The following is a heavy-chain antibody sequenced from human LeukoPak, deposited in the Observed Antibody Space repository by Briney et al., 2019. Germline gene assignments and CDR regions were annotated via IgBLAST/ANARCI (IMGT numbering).Heavy chain of an antibody. Sequence: SETLSLTCTVSGGSISPYHWNWIRQPPGKGLEWIGYIYYSGSTNYNPSLKSRVSILVDKSKNQFSLKLTSVTAADTAVYYCAYSGSEWDAFDIWGQGTVVTVSS. CDR1: GGSISPYH. V-gene: IGHV4-59*01. J-gene: IGHJ3*02. D-gene: IGHD1-26*01. CDR2: IYYSGST. CDR3: AYSGSEWDAFDI.